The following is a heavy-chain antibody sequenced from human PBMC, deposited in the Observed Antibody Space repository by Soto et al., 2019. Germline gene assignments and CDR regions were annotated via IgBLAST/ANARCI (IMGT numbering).Heavy chain of an antibody. CDR3: ATGRAVGDSPEFDY. CDR1: GFTFRSFD. Sequence: QVQLVQSGGGVVQPGGSLRLSCAGPGFTFRSFDIHWVRQAPGKGLEWVASMSYDGNKKYYADSVEGRLTISRDDSKNMVYLQMTSLRVEDTAVYYCATGRAVGDSPEFDYWGQGTLVTVSS. CDR2: MSYDGNKK. J-gene: IGHJ4*02. D-gene: IGHD2-21*01. V-gene: IGHV3-30-3*01.